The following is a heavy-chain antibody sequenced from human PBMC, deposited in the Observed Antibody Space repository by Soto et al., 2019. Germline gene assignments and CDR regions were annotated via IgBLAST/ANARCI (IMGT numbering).Heavy chain of an antibody. CDR1: GFTFGDYA. D-gene: IGHD7-27*01. J-gene: IGHJ4*02. CDR2: IRSKAFGGTT. CDR3: TRERDYILTGGLDY. V-gene: IGHV3-49*03. Sequence: EVQLVESGGGLVQSGRSLRLSCTASGFTFGDYALNWFRQAPGTGLEWVGFIRSKAFGGTTEYAASVKGRFTISRDDSKCIAYLQMSTLKTEDTAVYYCTRERDYILTGGLDYWGQGTLVNVSS.